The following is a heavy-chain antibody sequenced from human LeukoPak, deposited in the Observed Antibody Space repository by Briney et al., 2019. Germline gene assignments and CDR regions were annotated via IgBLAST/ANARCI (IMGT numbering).Heavy chain of an antibody. J-gene: IGHJ3*02. CDR1: GYTFTGYY. Sequence: ASVKVSCMASGYTFTGYYMHWVRQAPGQGLEWMGWINPNSGGTNYAQKFQGRVTMTRDTSISTAYMELSRLRSDDTAVYYCARGPGLLWFGELLSPDPFDIWGQGTMVTVSS. CDR2: INPNSGGT. D-gene: IGHD3-10*01. V-gene: IGHV1-2*02. CDR3: ARGPGLLWFGELLSPDPFDI.